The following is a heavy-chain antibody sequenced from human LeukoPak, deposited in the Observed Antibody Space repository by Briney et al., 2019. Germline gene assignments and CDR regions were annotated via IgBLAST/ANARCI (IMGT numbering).Heavy chain of an antibody. J-gene: IGHJ4*02. Sequence: GGSLRLSCAASGFTFSSYAMSWVHQAPGKGLEWVSSIGSSSSYIYYADSVKGRFTISRDNARNSLYLQMNSLRAEDTAVYHCARDYSSSALDYWGQGTLVTVSS. CDR3: ARDYSSSALDY. V-gene: IGHV3-21*01. D-gene: IGHD6-6*01. CDR2: IGSSSSYI. CDR1: GFTFSSYA.